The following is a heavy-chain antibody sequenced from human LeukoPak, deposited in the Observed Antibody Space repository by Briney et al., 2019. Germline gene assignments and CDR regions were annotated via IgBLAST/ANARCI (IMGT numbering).Heavy chain of an antibody. Sequence: GRSLRLSCAASGFTYSNYCMHWVRQAPGKGLEWVAVISYDVSNKYYADSVKGRFAISRDNSKNTLYLQMNSLRAEDTAVYYCAKAYGYCTTTSCSHEEFDYWGQGTLVTVSS. J-gene: IGHJ4*02. CDR3: AKAYGYCTTTSCSHEEFDY. D-gene: IGHD2-2*01. CDR1: GFTYSNYC. V-gene: IGHV3-30*18. CDR2: ISYDVSNK.